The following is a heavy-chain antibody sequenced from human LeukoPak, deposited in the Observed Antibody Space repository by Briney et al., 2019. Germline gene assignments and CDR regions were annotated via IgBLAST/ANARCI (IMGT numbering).Heavy chain of an antibody. CDR3: ARDSEHCSSTSCYTDAFDI. V-gene: IGHV3-21*01. D-gene: IGHD2-2*02. CDR1: GFTFSNAW. Sequence: GGSLRLSCAASGFTFSNAWMNWVRQAPGKGLEWVSSISSSSSYIYYADSVKGRFTISRDNAKNSLYLQMNSLRAEDTAVYYCARDSEHCSSTSCYTDAFDIWGQGTMVTVSS. J-gene: IGHJ3*02. CDR2: ISSSSSYI.